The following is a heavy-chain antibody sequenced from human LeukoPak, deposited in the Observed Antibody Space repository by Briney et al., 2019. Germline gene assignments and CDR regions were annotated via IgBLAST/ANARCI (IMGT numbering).Heavy chain of an antibody. V-gene: IGHV3-23*01. D-gene: IGHD2-2*01. CDR2: IRDGDGRT. CDR1: GFTFYDYA. CDR3: AKDHSTTWLGSFNY. Sequence: GSLRLSCAASGFTFYDYAMSWVRQPPGKGLEWVSLIRDGDGRTRYADSVKGRFTISRDNSKKMASLQMNGLRADDTAVYYCAKDHSTTWLGSFNYWGQGTLVTVSS. J-gene: IGHJ4*02.